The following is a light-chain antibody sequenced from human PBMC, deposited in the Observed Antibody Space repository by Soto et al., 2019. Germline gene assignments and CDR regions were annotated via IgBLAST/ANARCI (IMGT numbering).Light chain of an antibody. J-gene: IGKJ1*01. CDR2: WAS. CDR1: QRVLYSSNNKNY. CDR3: QQYYSPPWT. Sequence: DIVMTQSPDSLAVSLGERATINCKSSQRVLYSSNNKNYLAWYQQKPGQPPKLLIYWASTQESGVPDRFSGSGSGTDFTLPISSLQAEDVAVYYCQQYYSPPWTFGQGTKVEIK. V-gene: IGKV4-1*01.